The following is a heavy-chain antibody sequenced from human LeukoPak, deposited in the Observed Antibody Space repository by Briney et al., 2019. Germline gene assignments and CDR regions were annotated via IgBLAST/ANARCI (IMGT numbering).Heavy chain of an antibody. J-gene: IGHJ4*02. D-gene: IGHD2-15*01. CDR1: GGSISGFY. Sequence: PSETLFLTCTVSGGSISGFYWSWIRQPPGKGLEWIGYIYSTGDTNSDPSLKSRVTVSLDTSKNQVSLRLSSVTAADTAVYYCARHPFATPFDYWGRGTLVTVSS. CDR2: IYSTGDT. V-gene: IGHV4-59*08. CDR3: ARHPFATPFDY.